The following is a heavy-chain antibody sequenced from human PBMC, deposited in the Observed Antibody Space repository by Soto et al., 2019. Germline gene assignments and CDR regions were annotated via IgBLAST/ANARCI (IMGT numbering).Heavy chain of an antibody. J-gene: IGHJ6*02. CDR2: ISGSGGST. D-gene: IGHD2-21*02. V-gene: IGHV3-23*01. CDR3: AKSTALSPPYYYYGMDV. Sequence: HPGGSLRLSCAASGFTFSSYAMSWVRQAPGKGLEWVSAISGSGGSTYYADSVKGRFTISRDNSKNTLYLQMNSLRAEDTAVYYCAKSTALSPPYYYYGMDVWGQGTTVTVSS. CDR1: GFTFSSYA.